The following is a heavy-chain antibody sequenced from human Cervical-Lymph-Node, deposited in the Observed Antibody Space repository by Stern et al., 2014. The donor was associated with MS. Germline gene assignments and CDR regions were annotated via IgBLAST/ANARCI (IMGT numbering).Heavy chain of an antibody. CDR2: IYYSGST. Sequence: QLQLQESGPGLVKSSETLSLTCTVSGGSISTYYWSWIRQPPGKGLEWIGYIYYSGSTKYNPSFKSRVTISVDSSKKPFTLKLNSVTAADTAMYYCASQYSSGWFAFDVWGQGTMVTVSS. CDR3: ASQYSSGWFAFDV. J-gene: IGHJ3*01. CDR1: GGSISTYY. V-gene: IGHV4-59*08. D-gene: IGHD6-19*01.